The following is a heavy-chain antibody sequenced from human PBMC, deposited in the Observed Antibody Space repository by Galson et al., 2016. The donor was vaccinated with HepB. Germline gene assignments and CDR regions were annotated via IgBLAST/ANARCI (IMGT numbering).Heavy chain of an antibody. CDR3: ARDAYDYVWGTYRAQAEIDY. Sequence: SVKVSCKASGCTFRRYGITWVRQAPGQGLEWMGWISAYNGNTNYAQKVQGRVTMTTDTSTSTAYMELRSLRSDDTAVYYCARDAYDYVWGTYRAQAEIDYWGQGTLVTVSS. CDR2: ISAYNGNT. V-gene: IGHV1-18*01. D-gene: IGHD3-16*02. J-gene: IGHJ4*02. CDR1: GCTFRRYG.